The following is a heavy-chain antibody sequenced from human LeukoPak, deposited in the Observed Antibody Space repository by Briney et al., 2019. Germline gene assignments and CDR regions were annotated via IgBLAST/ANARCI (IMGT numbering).Heavy chain of an antibody. J-gene: IGHJ4*02. V-gene: IGHV3-30*02. CDR3: ARDRHKYNYDSGGYTPY. Sequence: PGGSLRLSCAASAFTFSSYGMHWVRQAPGKGLVWVAFIRYDGSNKYYAGSVKGRFTISRDNSKNTMYLQMNSPRAEDTAVYYCARDRHKYNYDSGGYTPYWGQGTLVTVSS. D-gene: IGHD3-22*01. CDR1: AFTFSSYG. CDR2: IRYDGSNK.